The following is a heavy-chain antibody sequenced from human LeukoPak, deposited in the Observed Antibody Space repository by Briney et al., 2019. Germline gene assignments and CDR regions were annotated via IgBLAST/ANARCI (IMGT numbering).Heavy chain of an antibody. J-gene: IGHJ6*03. CDR1: GYTFTSYG. CDR2: ISAYNGNT. CDR3: ARSSVTTRPGYYYYMDV. V-gene: IGHV1-18*01. D-gene: IGHD4-17*01. Sequence: ASVKVSCKASGYTFTSYGISWVRQAPGQGLEWMGWISAYNGNTNYAQKLQGRVTMTTDTSTSTAYMELSSLRSEDTAVYYCARSSVTTRPGYYYYMDVWGKGTTVTISS.